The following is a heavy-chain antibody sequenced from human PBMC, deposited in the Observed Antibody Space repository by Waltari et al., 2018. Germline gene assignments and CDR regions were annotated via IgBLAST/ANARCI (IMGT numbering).Heavy chain of an antibody. CDR2: IWYDGSNK. D-gene: IGHD3-10*01. V-gene: IGHV3-33*06. CDR1: GFTFSSYG. J-gene: IGHJ3*02. Sequence: QVQLVESGGGVVQPGRSLRLSCAASGFTFSSYGMHWVRQAPGKGLEWVAVIWYDGSNKYYADSVKGRFTISRDNSKNTLYLQMNSLRAEDTALYYCAKAGPYGSGDAFDIWGQGTMVTVSS. CDR3: AKAGPYGSGDAFDI.